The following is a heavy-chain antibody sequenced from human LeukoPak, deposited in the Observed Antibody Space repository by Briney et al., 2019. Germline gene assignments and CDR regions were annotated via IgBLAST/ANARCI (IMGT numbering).Heavy chain of an antibody. V-gene: IGHV1-18*01. CDR1: GYTFTSYG. CDR3: ARALDIVVVPAAIGY. CDR2: ISAYNGNT. Sequence: APVKVSCKASGYTFTSYGISWVRQAPGQGLEWMGWISAYNGNTNYAQKLQGRVTMTTDTSTSTAYMELRSLRSDDTAVYYCARALDIVVVPAAIGYWGQGTLVTVSS. D-gene: IGHD2-2*01. J-gene: IGHJ4*02.